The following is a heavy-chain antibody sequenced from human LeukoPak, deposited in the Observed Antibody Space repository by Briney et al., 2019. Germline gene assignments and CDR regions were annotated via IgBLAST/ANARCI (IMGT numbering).Heavy chain of an antibody. V-gene: IGHV3-33*08. CDR2: IWYDGSNK. Sequence: GGSLRLSCAGSGFTFSSYGIHWVRQAPGKGLEWVAVIWYDGSNKYYADSVKGRFTISRDNSKNTLYLQMNSLRAEDTAVYYCARESGRDGYNSQLFDYWGQGTLVTVSS. J-gene: IGHJ4*02. CDR1: GFTFSSYG. CDR3: ARESGRDGYNSQLFDY. D-gene: IGHD5-24*01.